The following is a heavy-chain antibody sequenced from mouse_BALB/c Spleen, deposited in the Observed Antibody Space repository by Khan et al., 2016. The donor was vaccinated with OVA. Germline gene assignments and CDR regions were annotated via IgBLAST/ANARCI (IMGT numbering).Heavy chain of an antibody. CDR2: IWSGGTT. CDR3: ASLYEYGEGFAY. V-gene: IGHV2-2*02. D-gene: IGHD2-4*01. J-gene: IGHJ3*01. Sequence: QVQLQQSGPGLIQPSQSLSITCTVSGFSLTSYGVHWVRQSPGKGLEWLGVIWSGGTTDYNVAFISRLTISKDNSKSQVFLKMNSLQANDTDIYYCASLYEYGEGFAYWGQGTLVTVSA. CDR1: GFSLTSYG.